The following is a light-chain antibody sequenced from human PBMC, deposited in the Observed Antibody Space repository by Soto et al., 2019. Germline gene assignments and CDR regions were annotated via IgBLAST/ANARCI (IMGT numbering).Light chain of an antibody. J-gene: IGKJ2*01. V-gene: IGKV4-1*01. CDR1: QSVLYSSNNKNY. CDR2: WAS. CDR3: QQYDSTPYT. Sequence: DIVMTQSPDSLAVSLGERATINCKSSQSVLYSSNNKNYLAWYQQKPGHPPKLLIYWASTRESGVPDRFSGSGSGTDFTVTISSLQAEDVAVYYCQQYDSTPYTFGQGTKLEIK.